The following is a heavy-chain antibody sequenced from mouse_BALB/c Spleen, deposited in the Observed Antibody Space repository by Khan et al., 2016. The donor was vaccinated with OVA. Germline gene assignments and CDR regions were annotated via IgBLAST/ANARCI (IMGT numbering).Heavy chain of an antibody. Sequence: VQLKQSGPELVKSGASVKMSCKASGYTFTSYVIHWVKQRPGQGLEGIGYIYPYNDATKFNEKFKGKATLTSDKSSSTVYMELSSLTSEDSAVYYCAKNYKSDVYFDYWGQGTTLTVSS. V-gene: IGHV1S136*01. D-gene: IGHD2-14*01. CDR1: GYTFTSYV. CDR2: IYPYNDAT. CDR3: AKNYKSDVYFDY. J-gene: IGHJ2*01.